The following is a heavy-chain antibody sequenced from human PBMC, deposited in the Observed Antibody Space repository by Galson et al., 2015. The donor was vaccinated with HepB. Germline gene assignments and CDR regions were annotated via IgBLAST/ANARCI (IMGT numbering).Heavy chain of an antibody. CDR2: TYYRSKWYN. CDR1: GDSVSSHSAA. Sequence: CAISGDSVSSHSAAWNWIRQSPSRGLEWLGRTYYRSKWYNDYAVSVKSRISINPDTSKNQFSLQLNSVTPEDTAVYYCARGDGSYFNWYFDLWGRGTLVTVSS. J-gene: IGHJ2*01. V-gene: IGHV6-1*01. CDR3: ARGDGSYFNWYFDL. D-gene: IGHD1-26*01.